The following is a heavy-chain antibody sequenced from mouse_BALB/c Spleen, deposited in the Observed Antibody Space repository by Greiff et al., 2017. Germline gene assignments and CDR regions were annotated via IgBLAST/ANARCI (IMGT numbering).Heavy chain of an antibody. CDR3: AQDYYAMDY. D-gene: IGHD3-2*02. CDR1: GYSITSDYA. Sequence: EVHLVESGPGLVKPSQSLSLTCTVTGYSITSDYAWNWIRQFPGNKLEWMGYISYSGSTSYNPSLKSRISITRDTSKNQFFLQLNSVTTEDTATYYCAQDYYAMDYWGQGTSVTVSS. V-gene: IGHV3-2*02. CDR2: ISYSGST. J-gene: IGHJ4*01.